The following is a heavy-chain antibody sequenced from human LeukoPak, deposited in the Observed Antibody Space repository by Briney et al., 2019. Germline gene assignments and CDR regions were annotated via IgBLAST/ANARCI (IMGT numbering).Heavy chain of an antibody. D-gene: IGHD4/OR15-4a*01. CDR1: GFIFSA. Sequence: GGSLRLSCAASGFIFSAMTWVRQAPGKGLEWVSSISGNAGSTYYIDSVKGRFTISRDNSKNTLFLQMNSLRAEDTGMYYCAKYGAPGWSGYCDYWGQGTLVTVSS. CDR2: ISGNAGST. V-gene: IGHV3-23*01. CDR3: AKYGAPGWSGYCDY. J-gene: IGHJ4*02.